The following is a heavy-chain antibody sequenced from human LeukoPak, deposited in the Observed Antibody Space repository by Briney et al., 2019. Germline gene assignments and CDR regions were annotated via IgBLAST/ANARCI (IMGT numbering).Heavy chain of an antibody. J-gene: IGHJ4*02. D-gene: IGHD6-6*01. V-gene: IGHV3-23*01. Sequence: GGSLRLSCAASGFTFTNVVMSWVRQAPWRGLEWVSAISASGTSTYYAASVKGRFTVSRDNSKNTLFLQMNSLRAEDTAVYYCATDLYSRSPDYWGQGTLVTVSS. CDR3: ATDLYSRSPDY. CDR1: GFTFTNVV. CDR2: ISASGTST.